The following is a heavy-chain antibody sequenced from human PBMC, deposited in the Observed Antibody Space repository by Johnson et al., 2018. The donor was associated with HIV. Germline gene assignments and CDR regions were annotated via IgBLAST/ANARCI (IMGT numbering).Heavy chain of an antibody. CDR1: GFTFDDYA. CDR2: IKQDGSEN. D-gene: IGHD6-19*01. CDR3: ARKQWLAKISSDAFDV. J-gene: IGHJ3*01. V-gene: IGHV3-7*02. Sequence: VQLVESGGGLVQPGRSLRLSCAASGFTFDDYAMHWVRQAPGKGLEWVANIKQDGSENYYVDSVKGRFTISRDNAKNTLYLQMNSLRAEDTAAYYCARKQWLAKISSDAFDVWGQGTMVTVSS.